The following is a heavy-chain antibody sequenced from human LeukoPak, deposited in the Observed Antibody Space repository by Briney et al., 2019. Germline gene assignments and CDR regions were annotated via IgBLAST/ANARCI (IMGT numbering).Heavy chain of an antibody. CDR3: ARSLRYCSSTSCYNNWFDP. Sequence: GESLQISFKGPGYRFTSYWIGWVRQLPGKGLEGMGIIYPGTSDTRYSPSFPGQVTISADTSISTAYLQWSSLKASDTAMYYCARSLRYCSSTSCYNNWFDPWGQGTLVTVSS. CDR2: IYPGTSDT. CDR1: GYRFTSYW. V-gene: IGHV5-51*01. D-gene: IGHD2-2*01. J-gene: IGHJ5*02.